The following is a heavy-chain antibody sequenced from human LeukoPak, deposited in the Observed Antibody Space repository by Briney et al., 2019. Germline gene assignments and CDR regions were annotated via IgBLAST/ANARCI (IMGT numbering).Heavy chain of an antibody. Sequence: GASVKVSCKASGYTFTDYYMHWVRQAPGQGLEWMGWINPNSGGTNYAQKFQGRVTMTRDTSISTAYMELSRLRSDDTAVYYCARGDYDFWSGYWAHYFDYWGQGTLVTVSS. D-gene: IGHD3-3*01. CDR3: ARGDYDFWSGYWAHYFDY. J-gene: IGHJ4*02. V-gene: IGHV1-2*02. CDR2: INPNSGGT. CDR1: GYTFTDYY.